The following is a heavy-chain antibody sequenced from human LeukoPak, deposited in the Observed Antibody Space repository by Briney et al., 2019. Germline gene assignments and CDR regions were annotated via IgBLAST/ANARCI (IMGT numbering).Heavy chain of an antibody. Sequence: GASVKVSCKVSGYSLIELSMHWVRQAPGKGREWMGGFDPEDGETIYAQKFQGRVTMTEDTSTDTAYMELSSLRSEDTAVYYCATEKHVDIVATGEAFDIWGQGTMVTVSS. J-gene: IGHJ3*02. CDR3: ATEKHVDIVATGEAFDI. CDR2: FDPEDGET. D-gene: IGHD5-12*01. CDR1: GYSLIELS. V-gene: IGHV1-24*01.